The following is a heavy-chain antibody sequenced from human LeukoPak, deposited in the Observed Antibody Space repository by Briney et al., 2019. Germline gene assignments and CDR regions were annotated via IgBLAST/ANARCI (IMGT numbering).Heavy chain of an antibody. V-gene: IGHV4-34*01. Sequence: PSETLSLTCAVYGGSFSGYYWSWIRQPPGKGLEWIGEINHSGSTNYNPSLKSRVTISVDTSKNQFSLKLSSVTAADTAVYYCARATVVAASKTAYIWFDPWGQGTLVTVSS. CDR1: GGSFSGYY. CDR3: ARATVVAASKTAYIWFDP. CDR2: INHSGST. J-gene: IGHJ5*02. D-gene: IGHD2-15*01.